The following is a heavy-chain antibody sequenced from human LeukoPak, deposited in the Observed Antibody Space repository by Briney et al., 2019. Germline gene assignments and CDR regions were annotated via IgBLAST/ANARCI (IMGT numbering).Heavy chain of an antibody. V-gene: IGHV4-59*01. CDR1: GDAIISNY. CDR2: IFYSGST. D-gene: IGHD3-10*01. Sequence: SETLSLTCTVSGDAIISNYWSWIRQPPGKGLEWVGYIFYSGSTNYNPSLKSRVTISVDTSKNQFSLKLSSVTAADTAVYYCARAGAWQIDPWGQGTLVTVSS. CDR3: ARAGAWQIDP. J-gene: IGHJ5*02.